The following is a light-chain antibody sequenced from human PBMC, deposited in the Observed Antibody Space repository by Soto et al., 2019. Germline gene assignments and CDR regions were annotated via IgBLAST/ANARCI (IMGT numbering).Light chain of an antibody. V-gene: IGLV1-44*01. CDR2: TNN. CDR1: SSNIGSYT. Sequence: QSVLTQPPSASGTPGQRVTISCSGSSSNIGSYTVNWYQDLPGAAPKVLIYTNNRRPSGVPDRFSGSKSGTSASLAISGLQSEDEADYFCKSYAGSNTYVFGSGTKVTVL. CDR3: KSYAGSNTYV. J-gene: IGLJ1*01.